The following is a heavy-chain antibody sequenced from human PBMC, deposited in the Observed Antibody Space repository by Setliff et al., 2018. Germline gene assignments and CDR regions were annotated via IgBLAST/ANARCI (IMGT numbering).Heavy chain of an antibody. Sequence: SETLSLTCTVSGGSISSSSYYWGWIRQPPGKGLEWIGSIYYSGSTYYSPSLKSRVTISVDTSKNQFSLKLSSVTAADTAVYYCARRETYYNFWSGYYAYWGQGTLVTVPQ. J-gene: IGHJ4*02. CDR1: GGSISSSSYY. CDR2: IYYSGST. V-gene: IGHV4-39*07. D-gene: IGHD3-3*01. CDR3: ARRETYYNFWSGYYAY.